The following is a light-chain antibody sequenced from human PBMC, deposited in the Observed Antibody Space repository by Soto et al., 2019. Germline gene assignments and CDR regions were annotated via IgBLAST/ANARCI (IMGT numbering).Light chain of an antibody. Sequence: VMTQSPLSLPVTPGEPASISCRASQSVSSSYLAWYQQKPGQAPRLLIYGASSRATGIPDRFSGSGSGTDFTLTISRLEPEDFAVYYCQQYGSSPLTFGQGTKVDI. CDR1: QSVSSSY. CDR2: GAS. V-gene: IGKV3-20*01. J-gene: IGKJ4*01. CDR3: QQYGSSPLT.